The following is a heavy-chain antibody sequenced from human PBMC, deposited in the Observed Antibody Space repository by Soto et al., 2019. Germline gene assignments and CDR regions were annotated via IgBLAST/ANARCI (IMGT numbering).Heavy chain of an antibody. CDR1: GFTFYTYW. Sequence: GGSLRLSCGASGFTFYTYWMNWVRQAPGMGLEWVANIKSDGSEKYYVDSVKGRFTISRDNTKNSMYLQMNSLRAEDTALYYCAKGRSYYYYGVDVWGQGTTVTVSS. CDR2: IKSDGSEK. V-gene: IGHV3-7*03. J-gene: IGHJ6*02. CDR3: AKGRSYYYYGVDV.